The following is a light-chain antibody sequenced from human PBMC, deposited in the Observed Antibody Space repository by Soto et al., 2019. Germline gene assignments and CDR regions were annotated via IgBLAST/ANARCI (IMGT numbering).Light chain of an antibody. V-gene: IGLV1-40*01. CDR3: QSYDSSLSVV. J-gene: IGLJ2*01. CDR1: SSNIGAGYD. Sequence: QSELTQPPSVSGAPGQRVTMSCTGSSSNIGAGYDVHWYQQLPGTAPKLLIYANSNRPSGVPDRFSGSKSGTSASLAITGLQTEDEADYYCQSYDSSLSVVFGGGTKVTVL. CDR2: ANS.